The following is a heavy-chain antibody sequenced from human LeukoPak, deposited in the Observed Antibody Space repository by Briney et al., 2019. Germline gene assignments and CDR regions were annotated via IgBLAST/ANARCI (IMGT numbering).Heavy chain of an antibody. D-gene: IGHD6-6*01. CDR3: ARRTYSSSSSIFDY. CDR2: ISGYNGNT. CDR1: GYTFTSYG. J-gene: IGHJ4*02. Sequence: ASVKVSCKASGYTFTSYGIIWVRQDPGQGLEWMGWISGYNGNTNYAQKLQGRVAMTTDTSTSTAYMELRSLRSDDTAVYYCARRTYSSSSSIFDYWGQGTLVTVSS. V-gene: IGHV1-18*01.